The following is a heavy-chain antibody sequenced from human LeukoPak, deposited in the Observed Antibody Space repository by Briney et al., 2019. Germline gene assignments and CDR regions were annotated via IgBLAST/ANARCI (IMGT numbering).Heavy chain of an antibody. CDR1: GFTFSSYW. Sequence: GGSLRLSCAASGFTFSSYWMHWVRQAPGKGLVWVSRINSDGSSTSYADSVKGRFTISRDNAKNTLYLQMNSLRAEDPAVYYCARAAYSSGWYGSRVGYYYGMDVWGQGTTVTVSS. V-gene: IGHV3-74*01. CDR2: INSDGSST. D-gene: IGHD6-19*01. CDR3: ARAAYSSGWYGSRVGYYYGMDV. J-gene: IGHJ6*02.